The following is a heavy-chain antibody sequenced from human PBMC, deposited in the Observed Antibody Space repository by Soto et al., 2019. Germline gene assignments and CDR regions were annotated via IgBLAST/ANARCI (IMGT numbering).Heavy chain of an antibody. CDR1: GFTFSNYE. V-gene: IGHV3-48*03. D-gene: IGHD1-1*01. J-gene: IGHJ4*02. CDR3: AREMPTNLPYFDF. Sequence: GGSLRLSCAASGFTFSNYEMNWVRQAPGKGLEWISYISNSETAIYYADSVKGRFTISRDNAKRSLYLQMNSLTVEDTAVYYCAREMPTNLPYFDFWGQGTLVTVSS. CDR2: ISNSETAI.